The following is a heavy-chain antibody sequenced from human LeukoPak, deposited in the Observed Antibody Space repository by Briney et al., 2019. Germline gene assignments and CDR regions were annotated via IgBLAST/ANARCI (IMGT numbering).Heavy chain of an antibody. CDR3: ARGKEVITMLRGLKPGYYFDY. V-gene: IGHV4-39*07. D-gene: IGHD3-10*01. CDR2: IYYSGST. CDR1: GGSISSSSYY. J-gene: IGHJ4*02. Sequence: SETLSPTCTVSGGSISSSSYYWGWIRQPPGKGLEWIGSIYYSGSTYYNPSLKSRVTISVDTSKNQFSLKLNSVTAADTAVYYCARGKEVITMLRGLKPGYYFDYWGQGTLVTVSS.